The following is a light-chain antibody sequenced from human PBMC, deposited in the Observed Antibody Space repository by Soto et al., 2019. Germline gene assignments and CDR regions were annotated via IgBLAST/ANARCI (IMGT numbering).Light chain of an antibody. V-gene: IGLV2-23*02. CDR1: SSDVGSYNL. CDR2: EVS. CDR3: CSYAGSSTFLYV. Sequence: QSALTQPASVSGSPGQLITISCTGTSSDVGSYNLVSWYQQHPGKAPKLMIYEVSKRPSGVSNRFSGSKSGNTASLTISGLQAEDEADYYCCSYAGSSTFLYVFGTGTKLTIL. J-gene: IGLJ1*01.